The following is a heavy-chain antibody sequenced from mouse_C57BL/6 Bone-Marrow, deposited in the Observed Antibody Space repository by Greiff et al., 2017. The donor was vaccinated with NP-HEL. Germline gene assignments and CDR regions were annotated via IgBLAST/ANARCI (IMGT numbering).Heavy chain of an antibody. J-gene: IGHJ3*01. CDR2: IRLKSDNYAT. CDR3: TDDLPFAY. CDR1: GFTFSNYW. D-gene: IGHD2-4*01. Sequence: EVKLMESGGGLVQPGGSMKLSCVASGFTFSNYWMNWVRQSPEKGLEWVAQIRLKSDNYATHYAESVKGRFTISRDDSKSSVYLQMNNLRAEDTGIYYCTDDLPFAYWGQGTLVTVSA. V-gene: IGHV6-3*01.